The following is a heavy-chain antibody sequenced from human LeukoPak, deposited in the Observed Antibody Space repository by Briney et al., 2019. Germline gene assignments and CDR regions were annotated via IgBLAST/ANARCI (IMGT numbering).Heavy chain of an antibody. CDR2: ISGSGGST. CDR1: GFTFSGYA. J-gene: IGHJ6*03. V-gene: IGHV3-23*01. CDR3: AKRYCSSTSCYSPTYYYYMDV. Sequence: GGSLRLSCAASGFTFSGYAMSWVRQAPGKGLEWVSAISGSGGSTYYADSVKGRFTISRDNSKNTLYLQMNSLRAEDTAVYYCAKRYCSSTSCYSPTYYYYMDVWGKGTTVTVSS. D-gene: IGHD2-2*02.